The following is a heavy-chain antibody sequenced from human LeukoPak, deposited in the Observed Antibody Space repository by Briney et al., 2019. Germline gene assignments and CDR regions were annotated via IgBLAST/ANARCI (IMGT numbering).Heavy chain of an antibody. Sequence: XXKGXGSSFTSYWIXWVRQMPGKGLEGMGIIYPGDSDTRYSPSFQGQVTISAYKSISPAYLQWSSLKASDTAMYYCASTRGYSYGYPRYYFDYWGQGTLVTVSS. CDR1: GSSFTSYW. J-gene: IGHJ4*02. D-gene: IGHD5-18*01. CDR2: IYPGDSDT. V-gene: IGHV5-51*01. CDR3: ASTRGYSYGYPRYYFDY.